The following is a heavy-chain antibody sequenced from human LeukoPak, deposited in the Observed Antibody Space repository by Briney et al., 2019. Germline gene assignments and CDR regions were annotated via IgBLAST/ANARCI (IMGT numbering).Heavy chain of an antibody. CDR3: ARDQPPAAAAPDAFDI. J-gene: IGHJ3*02. CDR1: GYTFTSYG. CDR2: ISAYNGNT. D-gene: IGHD6-13*01. V-gene: IGHV1-18*01. Sequence: ASVKVSCKASGYTFTSYGISWVRQAPGQGLEWMGWISAYNGNTNYAQKFQGRVTITADESTSTAYMELSSLRSEDTAVYYCARDQPPAAAAPDAFDIWGQGTMVTVSS.